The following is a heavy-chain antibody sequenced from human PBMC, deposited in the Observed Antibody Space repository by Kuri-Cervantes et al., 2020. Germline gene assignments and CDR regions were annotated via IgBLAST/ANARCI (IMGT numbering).Heavy chain of an antibody. Sequence: SLKISCAASGFMFDDYAMHWVRQAPGKGLQWVSSINWNSVRIGYVDSVKGRFAISRDSSKNTLYLQMNSLKTEDTAVYYCTISSGWPTDFDYWGQGTLVTVSS. J-gene: IGHJ4*02. V-gene: IGHV3-9*01. CDR3: TISSGWPTDFDY. D-gene: IGHD6-19*01. CDR1: GFMFDDYA. CDR2: INWNSVRI.